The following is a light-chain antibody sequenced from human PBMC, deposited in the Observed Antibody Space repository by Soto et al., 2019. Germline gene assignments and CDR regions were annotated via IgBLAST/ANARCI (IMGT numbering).Light chain of an antibody. Sequence: EIFLTQSPGTLSLSPGEEATLSCRASQSVDSNYVAWYQQKPGQTPRLIIYGASGRADGIPHRFSGSGFGTDFTLTISKVEPEDFAVYYCQQYGTPRSVTFGQGTRLEIK. J-gene: IGKJ5*01. CDR3: QQYGTPRSVT. CDR1: QSVDSNY. CDR2: GAS. V-gene: IGKV3-20*01.